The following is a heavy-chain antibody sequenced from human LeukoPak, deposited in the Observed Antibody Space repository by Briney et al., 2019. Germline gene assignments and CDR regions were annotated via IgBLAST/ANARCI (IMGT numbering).Heavy chain of an antibody. Sequence: SETLSLTCTVSGGSISSYYWSWIRQPPGKGLEWIGYIYTSGSTNYNPSLKSRVTISVDTSKNQFSLKLSSVTAADTAVYYCARSFPPGVVFDYWGQGPLVTASS. CDR3: ARSFPPGVVFDY. D-gene: IGHD3-10*01. J-gene: IGHJ4*02. CDR2: IYTSGST. CDR1: GGSISSYY. V-gene: IGHV4-4*09.